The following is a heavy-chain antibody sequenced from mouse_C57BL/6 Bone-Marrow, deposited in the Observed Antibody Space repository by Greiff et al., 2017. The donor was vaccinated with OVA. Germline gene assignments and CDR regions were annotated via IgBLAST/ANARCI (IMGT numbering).Heavy chain of an antibody. V-gene: IGHV2-5*01. Sequence: QVQLQQSGPGLVQPSQSLSITCTVSGFSLTSYGVHWVRQSPGKGLEWLGVIWRGGSTDYNAAFMSRLSITKDNSKSQVFFKMNSLQADDTAIYYCAKWDYGYYYWYFDVWGTGTTVTVSS. CDR2: IWRGGST. CDR3: AKWDYGYYYWYFDV. J-gene: IGHJ1*03. CDR1: GFSLTSYG. D-gene: IGHD2-3*01.